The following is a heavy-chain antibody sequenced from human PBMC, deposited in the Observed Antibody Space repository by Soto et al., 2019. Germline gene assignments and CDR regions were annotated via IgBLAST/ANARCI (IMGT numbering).Heavy chain of an antibody. J-gene: IGHJ5*02. V-gene: IGHV1-46*03. D-gene: IGHD3-3*01. CDR3: ARNYYDFWSGSRQPFDP. CDR2: INPSGGST. Sequence: ASVKVSCKASGYTFTSYYMHWVRQAPGQGLEWMGIINPSGGSTSYAQKFQGRVTMTRDTSTSTVYMELSSLRSEDTAVYYCARNYYDFWSGSRQPFDPWGQRTLVTVSS. CDR1: GYTFTSYY.